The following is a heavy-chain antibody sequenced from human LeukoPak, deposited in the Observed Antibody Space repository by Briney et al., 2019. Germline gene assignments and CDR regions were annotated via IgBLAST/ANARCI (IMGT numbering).Heavy chain of an antibody. J-gene: IGHJ3*02. D-gene: IGHD3-10*01. V-gene: IGHV3-21*01. CDR3: ARGITMVRFPDAFDI. CDR1: GFTFSSYS. CDR2: ISSSSSYI. Sequence: GGSLRLSCAASGFTFSSYSMNWVRQTPGKGLEWVSSISSSSSYIYYADSVKGRFTISRDNAKNSLYLQMNSLRAEDTAVYYCARGITMVRFPDAFDIWGQGTMVTVSS.